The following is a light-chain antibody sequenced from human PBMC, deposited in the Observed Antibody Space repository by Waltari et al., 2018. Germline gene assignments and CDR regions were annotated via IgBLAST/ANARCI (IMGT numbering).Light chain of an antibody. J-gene: IGLJ3*02. CDR1: SSNIGSNS. V-gene: IGLV1-47*01. CDR3: ATWDDSLGGLWV. Sequence: QSVLTQPPSASGTPGQRVTISCSGSSSNIGSNSVHWYQQLPGTAPKLLIYGNNPGPSGVPDRFSGSKSGTSASLAISGLRSDDEADYYCATWDDSLGGLWVFGGGTKLTVL. CDR2: GNN.